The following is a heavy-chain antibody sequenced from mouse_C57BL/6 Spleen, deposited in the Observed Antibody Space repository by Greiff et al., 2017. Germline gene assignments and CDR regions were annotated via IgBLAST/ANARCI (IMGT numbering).Heavy chain of an antibody. Sequence: QVHVKQSGAELVRPGASVTLSCKASGYTFTDYEMHWVKQTPVHGLEWIGAIDPETGGTAYNQKFKGKAILTADKSSSTAYMELRSLTSADSAVYYCTRGGEIRGSSYYFDYWGQGTTLTVSS. J-gene: IGHJ2*01. CDR1: GYTFTDYE. CDR3: TRGGEIRGSSYYFDY. CDR2: IDPETGGT. D-gene: IGHD1-1*01. V-gene: IGHV1-15*01.